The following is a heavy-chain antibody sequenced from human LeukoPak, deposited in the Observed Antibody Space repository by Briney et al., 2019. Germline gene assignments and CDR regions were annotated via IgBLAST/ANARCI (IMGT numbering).Heavy chain of an antibody. CDR1: GFIFSRYG. J-gene: IGHJ4*02. CDR3: ARQYSKGYFYGY. Sequence: GGSLRLSCAASGFIFSRYGMHWVRQAPGKGLEWVAVIWEDGSNEYYADSVKGRFTISRDNSKNTLYLQMNGLRAEDTAVYYCARQYSKGYFYGYWGQGTLATVSS. D-gene: IGHD3-22*01. V-gene: IGHV3-33*01. CDR2: IWEDGSNE.